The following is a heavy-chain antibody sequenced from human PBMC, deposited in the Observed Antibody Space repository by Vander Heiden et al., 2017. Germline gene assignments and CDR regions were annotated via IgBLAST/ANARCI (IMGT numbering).Heavy chain of an antibody. CDR1: GGPFSSYA. D-gene: IGHD3-10*01. J-gene: IGHJ6*02. CDR3: ARSDSDYYGSGSPPYYYYYYGMDV. Sequence: QAQLVQSGAEVKKPGSSVKVSCKASGGPFSSYAIRWVRQAPGQGLEWMGGIIPIFGTANYAQKFQGRVTITADESTSTAYMELSSLRSEDTAVYYCARSDSDYYGSGSPPYYYYYYGMDVWGQGTTVTVSS. V-gene: IGHV1-69*01. CDR2: IIPIFGTA.